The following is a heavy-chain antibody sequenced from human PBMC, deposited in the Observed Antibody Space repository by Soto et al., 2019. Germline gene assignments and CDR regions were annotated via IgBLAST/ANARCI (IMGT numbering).Heavy chain of an antibody. V-gene: IGHV3-74*01. D-gene: IGHD2-15*01. J-gene: IGHJ4*02. CDR3: TRGSGGQPPYFDY. CDR1: AFSFSNYW. CDR2: ISSDGSRT. Sequence: EVQLVESGGGLVQPGGSLRLSCSASAFSFSNYWMHWVRQAPGKGLVWVSRISSDGSRTNYVDSVKGRFTISRDNAKNTLYLQMNSLRDEDTAVYYCTRGSGGQPPYFDYWGQGTLVTVSS.